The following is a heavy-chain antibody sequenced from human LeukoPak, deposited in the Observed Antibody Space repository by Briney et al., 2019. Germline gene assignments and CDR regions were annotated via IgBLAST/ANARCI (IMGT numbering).Heavy chain of an antibody. D-gene: IGHD1-26*01. Sequence: GGSLRLSCAASGFTFSSYAMSWVRQAPGKGLEWVSAIGGSRGSTYYADSVKGRFTISRDNSKNTLYLQMNSLRAEDTAVYYWAKQSGSYVKGGIDPWGQGTLVTVSS. J-gene: IGHJ5*02. CDR2: IGGSRGST. CDR1: GFTFSSYA. V-gene: IGHV3-23*01. CDR3: AKQSGSYVKGGIDP.